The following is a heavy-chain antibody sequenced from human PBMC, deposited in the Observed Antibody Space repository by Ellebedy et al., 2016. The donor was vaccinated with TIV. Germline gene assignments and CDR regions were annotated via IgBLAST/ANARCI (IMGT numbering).Heavy chain of an antibody. CDR1: GFTFSPYA. Sequence: GESLKISCAASGFTFSPYAMAWVRQAPGKGLEWVSGIVGSGAEKYADSVKGRFTISRDNSKNTLSLQMNSLSAEDTGTYYCAKDQIGGDGRWVYDIWGQGTMVTVSS. D-gene: IGHD3-16*01. CDR2: IVGSGA. CDR3: AKDQIGGDGRWVYDI. V-gene: IGHV3-23*01. J-gene: IGHJ3*02.